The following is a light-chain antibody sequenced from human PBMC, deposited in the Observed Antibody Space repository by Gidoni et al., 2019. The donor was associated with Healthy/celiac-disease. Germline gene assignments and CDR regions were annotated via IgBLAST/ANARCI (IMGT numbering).Light chain of an antibody. CDR1: QGISSY. V-gene: IGKV1-9*01. CDR3: QQLNSYLYT. CDR2: AAS. J-gene: IGKJ2*01. Sequence: DIQLTQSPSFLSASVGYRVTITCRASQGISSYLAWYQQKPGKAPKLLIYAASTWQSGVPSRFSGSRSGTEFTLTISSLQPEDFATYYCQQLNSYLYTFGQXTKLEIK.